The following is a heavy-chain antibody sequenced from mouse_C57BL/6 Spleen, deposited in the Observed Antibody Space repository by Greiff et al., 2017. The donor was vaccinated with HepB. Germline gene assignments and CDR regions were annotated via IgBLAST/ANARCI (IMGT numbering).Heavy chain of an antibody. Sequence: VQLQQPGAELVRPGSSVKLSCKASGYTFTSYWMDWVKQRPGQGLEWIGNIYPSDSETHYNQKFKDKATLTVDKSSSTAYMQLSSLTSEDSAVYYCAKRAYYGSSYWYFDVWGTGTTVTVSS. CDR1: GYTFTSYW. CDR3: AKRAYYGSSYWYFDV. J-gene: IGHJ1*03. V-gene: IGHV1-61*01. D-gene: IGHD1-1*01. CDR2: IYPSDSET.